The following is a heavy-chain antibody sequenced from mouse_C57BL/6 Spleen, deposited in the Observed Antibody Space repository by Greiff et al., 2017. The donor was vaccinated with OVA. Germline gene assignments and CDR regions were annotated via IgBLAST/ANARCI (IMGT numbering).Heavy chain of an antibody. Sequence: QVQLQQPGAELVRPGSSVKLSCKASGYTFTSYWMHWVKQRPIQGLEWIGNIDPSDSETHYNQKFKDKATLTADKSSSTAYMQLSSLTSEDSAVYYCARGGGSSYGFAYWGQGTLVTVSA. D-gene: IGHD1-1*01. CDR1: GYTFTSYW. CDR2: IDPSDSET. J-gene: IGHJ3*01. V-gene: IGHV1-52*01. CDR3: ARGGGSSYGFAY.